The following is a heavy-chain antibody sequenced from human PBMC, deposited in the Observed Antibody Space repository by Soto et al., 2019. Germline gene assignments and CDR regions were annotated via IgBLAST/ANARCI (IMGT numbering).Heavy chain of an antibody. CDR3: AGDGGGGYYFDSSGYLDY. D-gene: IGHD3-22*01. CDR2: ISNSGNT. J-gene: IGHJ4*02. Sequence: QVQLQESGPGLVKPSQTLSLTCTVSGDSISSGGYCWSWIRQHPGKGLEWIGYISNSGNTYYNPSLKRRLTISVDTSKNQFSLKLTSVTAADTAVYYCAGDGGGGYYFDSSGYLDYWGQGTLVTVSS. V-gene: IGHV4-31*03. CDR1: GDSISSGGYC.